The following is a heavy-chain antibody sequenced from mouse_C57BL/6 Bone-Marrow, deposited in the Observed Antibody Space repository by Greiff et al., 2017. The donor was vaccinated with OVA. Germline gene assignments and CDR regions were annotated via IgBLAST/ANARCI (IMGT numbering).Heavy chain of an antibody. CDR2: IYPGSGNT. Sequence: VKLLESGPELVKPGASVKISCKASGYSFTSYYIHWVKQRPGQGLEWIGWIYPGSGNTKYNEKFKGKATLTADTSSSTAYMQLSSLTSEDSAVYYCARGRYDYESFDYWGQGTTLTVSS. J-gene: IGHJ2*01. CDR1: GYSFTSYY. CDR3: ARGRYDYESFDY. V-gene: IGHV1-66*01. D-gene: IGHD2-4*01.